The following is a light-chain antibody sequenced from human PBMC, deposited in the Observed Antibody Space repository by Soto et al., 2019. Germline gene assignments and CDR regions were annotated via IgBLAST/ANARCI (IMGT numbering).Light chain of an antibody. CDR1: SSDVGGYNY. CDR3: SSYTISSTDV. Sequence: QSALTQPASVSGCPGQSITISCTGTSSDVGGYNYVSWYQQHPGKAPKLMIYEVSNRPSGVSNRFSGSKSGNTASLTISGLQAEDEADYYCSSYTISSTDVFGTGTKVTVL. J-gene: IGLJ1*01. CDR2: EVS. V-gene: IGLV2-14*01.